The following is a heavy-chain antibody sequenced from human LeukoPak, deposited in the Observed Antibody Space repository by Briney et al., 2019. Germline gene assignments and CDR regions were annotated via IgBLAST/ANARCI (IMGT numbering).Heavy chain of an antibody. CDR1: GYTFIGYY. J-gene: IGHJ1*01. Sequence: SSVTVSCKASGYTFIGYYMHWVRQAPGQGLEGMGRINPNSGGTNYAQKFQGRVTMTTDTSISTAYMELSMMRPDDTAVDVCAGGLGGPDGAYSQDRGQVALVTVSS. D-gene: IGHD3-16*01. CDR2: INPNSGGT. V-gene: IGHV1-2*06. CDR3: AGGLGGPDGAYSQD.